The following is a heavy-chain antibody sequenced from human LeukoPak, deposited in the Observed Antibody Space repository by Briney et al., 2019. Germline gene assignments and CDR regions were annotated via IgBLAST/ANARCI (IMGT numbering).Heavy chain of an antibody. Sequence: GGSLRLSCAASGFTFSSYWMHWVRHAPGKGLVWVCRINNDGSSTSYADSVKGRFTISRDNAKNTLYLQMNSLRAEDTAVYYCARPTKEGSSWYWWFDPWGQGTLVTVSS. CDR3: ARPTKEGSSWYWWFDP. J-gene: IGHJ5*02. CDR2: INNDGSST. CDR1: GFTFSSYW. D-gene: IGHD6-13*01. V-gene: IGHV3-74*01.